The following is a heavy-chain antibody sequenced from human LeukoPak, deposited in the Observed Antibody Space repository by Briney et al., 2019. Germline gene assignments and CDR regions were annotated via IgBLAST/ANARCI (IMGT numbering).Heavy chain of an antibody. V-gene: IGHV4-59*12. D-gene: IGHD2-21*02. CDR2: IYYSETT. CDR1: GGSFSGYY. CDR3: ARAYCGGDCYDYYYYYYMDV. Sequence: PSETLSLTCAVYGGSFSGYYWSWIRQPPGKGLECIGFIYYSETTNYNPSFKSRVTISVDTSKNQFSLKLSSVTAADTAVYYCARAYCGGDCYDYYYYYYMDVWGKGTTVTVSS. J-gene: IGHJ6*03.